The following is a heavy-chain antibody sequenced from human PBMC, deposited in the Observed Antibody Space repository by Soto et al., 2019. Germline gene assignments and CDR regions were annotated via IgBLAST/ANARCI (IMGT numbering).Heavy chain of an antibody. V-gene: IGHV1-69*13. CDR3: ARDRPSIAARYYYYGMDV. CDR2: IIPIFGTA. Sequence: RASVKVSCKASGGTFSSYAISWVRQAPGQGLEWMGGIIPIFGTANYAQKFQGRVTITADESTSTAYMELSSLRSEDTAVYYCARDRPSIAARYYYYGMDVWGQGTTVTVSS. D-gene: IGHD6-6*01. J-gene: IGHJ6*02. CDR1: GGTFSSYA.